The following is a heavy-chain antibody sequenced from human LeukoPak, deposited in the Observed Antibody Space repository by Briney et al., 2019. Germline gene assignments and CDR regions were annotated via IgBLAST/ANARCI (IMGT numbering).Heavy chain of an antibody. V-gene: IGHV4-39*01. CDR1: GGSISDSDFY. Sequence: SETLSLTCTISGGSISDSDFYWGWIRQAPGQGLDWIGNIHYSGHTYYNPSLSSRVAISVVTSNQFSLRLTSVTAADTAVYHCARSYCTGATCPRRWFHPWGQGTLLTVSS. J-gene: IGHJ5*02. D-gene: IGHD2-8*02. CDR2: IHYSGHT. CDR3: ARSYCTGATCPRRWFHP.